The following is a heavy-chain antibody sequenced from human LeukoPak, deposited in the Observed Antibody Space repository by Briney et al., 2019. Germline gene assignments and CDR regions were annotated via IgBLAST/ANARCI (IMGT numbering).Heavy chain of an antibody. CDR2: ISSSSSTI. CDR1: GFRLLSYM. J-gene: IGHJ3*02. V-gene: IGHV3-48*02. D-gene: IGHD4-17*01. Sequence: GGSLRLSCAVYGFRLLSYMMKSVRQAPGKGLEWVSYISSSSSTIYYADSVKGRFTISRDNAKNSLYLQMNSLRDEDTAVYYCARRDYGAYRRADAFVIWGQGTMVTVSS. CDR3: ARRDYGAYRRADAFVI.